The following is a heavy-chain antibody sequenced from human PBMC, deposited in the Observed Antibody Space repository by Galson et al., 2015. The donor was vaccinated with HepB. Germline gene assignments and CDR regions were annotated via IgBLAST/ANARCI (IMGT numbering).Heavy chain of an antibody. D-gene: IGHD1-7*01. CDR2: ISANARGT. CDR1: GFIFSGHG. CDR3: ARRFLNSGTHDY. J-gene: IGHJ4*02. V-gene: IGHV3-23*01. Sequence: SLRLSCAGSGFIFSGHGMTWVRQAPGKGLEWVSTISANARGTDYADTVKGRFTISRDNSRNTLYLQMNRIRVEDAAIYYCARRFLNSGTHDYWGQGTLVTVS.